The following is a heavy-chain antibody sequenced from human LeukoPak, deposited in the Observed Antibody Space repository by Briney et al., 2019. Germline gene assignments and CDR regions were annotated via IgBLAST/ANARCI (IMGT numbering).Heavy chain of an antibody. V-gene: IGHV4-39*01. CDR2: IYYSGST. Sequence: PSETLSLTCTVSGGSIRGSSDYWGWIRQSPGKGLEWFGSIYYSGSTYYNPSLKSRVTISVGTSKNQFYVKLTSVTAADTAVYYCARNESVLGTTGLNDFFDDWGQGTLVTVSS. J-gene: IGHJ4*02. CDR3: ARNESVLGTTGLNDFFDD. CDR1: GGSIRGSSDY. D-gene: IGHD1-26*01.